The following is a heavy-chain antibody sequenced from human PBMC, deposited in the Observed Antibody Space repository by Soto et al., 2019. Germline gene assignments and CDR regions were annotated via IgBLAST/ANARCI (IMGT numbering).Heavy chain of an antibody. CDR1: GDSVSNNSVA. CDR2: TYYRSKWHY. Sequence: QTLSLTCAISGDSVSNNSVAWNWVRQSPSRGLEWLGRTYYRSKWHYDYAPSVRSRITINPDTSKNHFSLQLNSVSPEDAAVYYCARTLRGRGVKYFDDWGQGTLVTVSS. V-gene: IGHV6-1*01. J-gene: IGHJ4*02. CDR3: ARTLRGRGVKYFDD. D-gene: IGHD3-10*01.